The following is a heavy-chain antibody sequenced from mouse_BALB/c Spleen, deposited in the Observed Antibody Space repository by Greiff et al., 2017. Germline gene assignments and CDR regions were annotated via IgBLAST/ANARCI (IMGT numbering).Heavy chain of an antibody. CDR1: GYTFTDYA. CDR2: ISTYYGDA. V-gene: IGHV1S137*01. D-gene: IGHD1-1*01. Sequence: QVHVKQSGAELVRPGVSVKISCKGSGYTFTDYAMHWVKQSHAKSLEWIGVISTYYGDASYNQKFKGKATMTVDKSSSTAYMELARLTSEDSAIYYCARGGTTVVGDWFAYWGQGTLVTVSA. CDR3: ARGGTTVVGDWFAY. J-gene: IGHJ3*01.